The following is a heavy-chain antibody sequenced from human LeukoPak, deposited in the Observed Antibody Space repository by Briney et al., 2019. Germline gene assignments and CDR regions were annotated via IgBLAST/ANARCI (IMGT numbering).Heavy chain of an antibody. CDR3: ARSGSGSKYYYYDMDV. J-gene: IGHJ6*02. Sequence: ASVKVSYKASGYTFASYDINWVRQATGQGLEWMGWMNPNSANTGYAQKFQGRVTMTRNTSISTAYMELSSLTSEDTAVYYCARSGSGSKYYYYDMDVWGQGTTVTVSS. D-gene: IGHD3-22*01. V-gene: IGHV1-8*01. CDR2: MNPNSANT. CDR1: GYTFASYD.